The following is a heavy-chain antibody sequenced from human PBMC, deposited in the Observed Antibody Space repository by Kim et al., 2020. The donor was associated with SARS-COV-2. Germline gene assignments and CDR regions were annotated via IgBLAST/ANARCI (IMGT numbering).Heavy chain of an antibody. J-gene: IGHJ2*01. V-gene: IGHV1-69*01. D-gene: IGHD4-17*01. CDR3: ARDRTVTTFSWYFDL. Sequence: QKFQGRVTITADESTSTAYMELSSLRSEDTAVYYCARDRTVTTFSWYFDLWGRGTLVTVSS.